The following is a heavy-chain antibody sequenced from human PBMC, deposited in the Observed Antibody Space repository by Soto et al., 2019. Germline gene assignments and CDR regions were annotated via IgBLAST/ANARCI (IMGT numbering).Heavy chain of an antibody. D-gene: IGHD3-10*01. CDR3: ARRYGSFFDI. Sequence: SETLSLTCTVSGGSIRDDYWGWIRQPPGKGLEWIGYIYYSGSTNYNPSLKSRVTISVDTSKTRFSLKLSSVTAADTAVYYCARRYGSFFDIWGQGTMVTVSS. CDR1: GGSIRDDY. V-gene: IGHV4-59*08. CDR2: IYYSGST. J-gene: IGHJ3*02.